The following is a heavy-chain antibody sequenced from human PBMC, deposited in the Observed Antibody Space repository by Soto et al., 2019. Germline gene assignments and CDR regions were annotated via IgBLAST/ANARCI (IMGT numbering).Heavy chain of an antibody. Sequence: EVQLEESGGDLVKPGGSLRLSCAASGFTLSNFAMRWVRQAPGKGLEWVSVVSGAGITTKYAASVKGRFTVSRDNSKNTLSLQMGRLSAEYTGTYYWAKGRLRGLDIGKFDHWGHGALVTVSS. J-gene: IGHJ4*01. D-gene: IGHD4-17*01. CDR3: AKGRLRGLDIGKFDH. V-gene: IGHV3-23*04. CDR2: VSGAGITT. CDR1: GFTLSNFA.